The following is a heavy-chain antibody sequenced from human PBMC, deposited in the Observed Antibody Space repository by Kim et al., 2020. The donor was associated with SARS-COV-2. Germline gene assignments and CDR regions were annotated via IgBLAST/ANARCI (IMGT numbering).Heavy chain of an antibody. CDR3: AKDPYGSGSYYNFFDY. Sequence: SLKGRFTISRGHSKNTLYLQMNSLRAEDTAVYYCAKDPYGSGSYYNFFDYWGQGTLVTVSS. D-gene: IGHD3-10*01. J-gene: IGHJ4*02. V-gene: IGHV3-23*01.